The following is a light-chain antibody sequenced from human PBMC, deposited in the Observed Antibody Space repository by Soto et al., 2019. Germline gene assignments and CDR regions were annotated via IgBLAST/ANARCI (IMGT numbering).Light chain of an antibody. Sequence: CRGTLSLSPGERATLSCRASQSVSSSYLAWYQQKPGQAPRLLIYGASSRATGIPDRFSGSGSGTDFTLTISRLEPEDFAVYYCQQYGSSPTFGPGTKVDIK. CDR1: QSVSSSY. CDR3: QQYGSSPT. V-gene: IGKV3-20*01. CDR2: GAS. J-gene: IGKJ3*01.